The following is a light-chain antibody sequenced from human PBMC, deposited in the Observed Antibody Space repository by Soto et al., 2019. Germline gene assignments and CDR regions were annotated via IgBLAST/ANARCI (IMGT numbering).Light chain of an antibody. CDR2: EVS. J-gene: IGLJ1*01. V-gene: IGLV2-8*01. CDR3: SSYAGSNNFV. Sequence: QSVLTQPPSASGSPGQSVNISCTGTSSDVGGYNSVSWYQQHPGKAPKLMIYEVSKRPSGVPDRFSGSKSDNTASLTVSGLQAEDEADYYCSSYAGSNNFVFGAGTKLTVL. CDR1: SSDVGGYNS.